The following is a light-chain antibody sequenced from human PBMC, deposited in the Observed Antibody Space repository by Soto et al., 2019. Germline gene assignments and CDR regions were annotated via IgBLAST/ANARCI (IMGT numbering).Light chain of an antibody. V-gene: IGKV3-15*01. J-gene: IGKJ4*01. CDR1: QSFSSN. Sequence: EIVMTQSPATLSVSPGERVTLSCRASQSFSSNLAWYQQKPGQAPRLLTYGASTRVPGIPARFSGSGSGTEFTLTISSLQSEDFALYYCQQYHNWPPLTFGGGTKVDI. CDR2: GAS. CDR3: QQYHNWPPLT.